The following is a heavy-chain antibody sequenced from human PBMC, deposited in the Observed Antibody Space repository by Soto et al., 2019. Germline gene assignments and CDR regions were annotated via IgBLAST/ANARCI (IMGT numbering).Heavy chain of an antibody. CDR3: AKMKVAGMRGGMDV. Sequence: GGSLRLSCAASGFTFSSYAMSWVRQAPGKGLERVSVISHSGGTTYYADSVKGRFTISRDNSKNTLYLQMNSLRAEDTAVYHCAKMKVAGMRGGMDVWGQGTTVTVSS. CDR1: GFTFSSYA. CDR2: ISHSGGTT. V-gene: IGHV3-23*01. D-gene: IGHD6-19*01. J-gene: IGHJ6*02.